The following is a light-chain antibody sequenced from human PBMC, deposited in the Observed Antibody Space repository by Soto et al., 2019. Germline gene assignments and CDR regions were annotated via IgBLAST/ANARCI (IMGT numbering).Light chain of an antibody. CDR3: QQYGTSPLT. V-gene: IGKV3-20*01. CDR2: GAS. J-gene: IGKJ4*01. CDR1: QSVNNDY. Sequence: ETVVTQSPGTLSLSPGERATLSCRATQSVNNDYLAWYQQRPGLAPRLRIFGASGRATGIPDRFSGSGSGTDFPLTISRLEPEDFAIYYCQQYGTSPLTFGGGTKVEIK.